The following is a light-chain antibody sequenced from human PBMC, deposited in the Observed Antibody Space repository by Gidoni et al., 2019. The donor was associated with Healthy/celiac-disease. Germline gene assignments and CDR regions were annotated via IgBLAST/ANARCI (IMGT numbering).Light chain of an antibody. J-gene: IGLJ1*01. V-gene: IGLV1-40*01. CDR2: GNS. CDR3: QSYDSSLSGSGV. CDR1: SSNIGAGYD. Sequence: QSVLTQPPSVSGAPGPRVTISCTGSSSNIGAGYDVHWYQQLPGTAPKLLIYGNSNRPSGVPDRFSGSKSGTSASLAITGLQAEDEADDYCQSYDSSLSGSGVCGTGTKVTVL.